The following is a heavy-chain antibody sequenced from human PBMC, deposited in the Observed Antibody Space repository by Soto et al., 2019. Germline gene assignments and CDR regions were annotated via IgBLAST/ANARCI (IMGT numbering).Heavy chain of an antibody. D-gene: IGHD3-22*01. CDR3: ARDLYYDSSGYHDAFDI. CDR2: IIPIFGTA. Sequence: SVKVSCKASGGTFSSYAISWVRQAPGQGLEWMGGIIPIFGTANYAQKFQGRVTITADESTSTAYMELSSLRSEDTAVYYCARDLYYDSSGYHDAFDIWGQGTMVTVSS. V-gene: IGHV1-69*13. CDR1: GGTFSSYA. J-gene: IGHJ3*02.